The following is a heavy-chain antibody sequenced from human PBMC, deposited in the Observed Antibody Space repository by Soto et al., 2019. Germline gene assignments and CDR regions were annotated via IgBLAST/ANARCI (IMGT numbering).Heavy chain of an antibody. CDR2: ISGSGGST. J-gene: IGHJ6*03. Sequence: GGSLRLSCAASGFTVSSDYMSWVRQAPGKGLEWVSAISGSGGSTYYADSVKGRFTISRDNSKNTLYLQMNSLRAEDTAVYYWAKNGPAAKIYTYNDMDVWGKGTTVTV. V-gene: IGHV3-23*01. CDR1: GFTVSSDY. D-gene: IGHD2-2*01. CDR3: AKNGPAAKIYTYNDMDV.